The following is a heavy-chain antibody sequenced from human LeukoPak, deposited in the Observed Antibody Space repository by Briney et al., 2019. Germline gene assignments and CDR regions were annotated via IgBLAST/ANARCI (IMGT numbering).Heavy chain of an antibody. CDR1: GGSISSSSYY. CDR2: IYYSGST. Sequence: PSGTLSLTCAVSGGSISSSSYYWGWIRQPPGKGLEWIGSIYYSGSTYYNLSLKSRVTISVDTSKNQFSLKLSSVTAADTAVYYCARAQYSSGWRFDYWGQGTLVTVSS. V-gene: IGHV4-39*07. CDR3: ARAQYSSGWRFDY. D-gene: IGHD6-19*01. J-gene: IGHJ4*02.